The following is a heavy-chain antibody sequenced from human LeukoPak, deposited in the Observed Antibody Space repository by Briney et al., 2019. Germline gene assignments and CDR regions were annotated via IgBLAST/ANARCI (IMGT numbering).Heavy chain of an antibody. Sequence: SVKVSCKASGGTFSSYAISWVRQAPGQGLEWMGRIIPILSIANYAQKFQGRVTITADKSTSTAYMELSSLRSEDTAVYYCARDRLSGSYYRTDYWGQGTLVTVSS. V-gene: IGHV1-69*04. D-gene: IGHD1-26*01. CDR3: ARDRLSGSYYRTDY. CDR2: IIPILSIA. J-gene: IGHJ4*02. CDR1: GGTFSSYA.